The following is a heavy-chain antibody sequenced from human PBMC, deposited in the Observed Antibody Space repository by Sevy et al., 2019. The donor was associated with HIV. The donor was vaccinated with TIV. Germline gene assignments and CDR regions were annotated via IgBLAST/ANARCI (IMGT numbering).Heavy chain of an antibody. CDR1: GFTFSKYS. J-gene: IGHJ4*02. CDR2: LSFGCGEI. CDR3: AREGCTKPHDY. Sequence: RGSLRLSCAASGFTFSKYSMSWVRQPPGKGLEWVSTLSFGCGEINYADSVKGRFTISRENSKSSVYLQMNNLRPEDTAVYYCAREGCTKPHDYWGQGTLVTVSS. V-gene: IGHV3-23*01. D-gene: IGHD2-8*01.